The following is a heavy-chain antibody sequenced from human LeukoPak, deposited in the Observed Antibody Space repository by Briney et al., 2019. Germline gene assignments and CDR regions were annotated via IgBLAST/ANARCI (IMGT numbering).Heavy chain of an antibody. V-gene: IGHV1-2*02. CDR2: VNPYSGGT. CDR1: GYTFTDYY. J-gene: IGHJ4*02. D-gene: IGHD3-3*01. CDR3: ARGGVEELYASDY. Sequence: ASVEVSCKASGYTFTDYYIHWVRLAPGQGLEWMGWVNPYSGGTNYAQKFQGRVTMTSDTSISTAYMELSRLTSDDTAVYYCARGGVEELYASDYWGQGILVTVSS.